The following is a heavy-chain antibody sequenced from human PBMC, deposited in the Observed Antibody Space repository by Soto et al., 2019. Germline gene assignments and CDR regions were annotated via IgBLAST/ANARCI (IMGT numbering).Heavy chain of an antibody. V-gene: IGHV1-69*02. J-gene: IGHJ4*02. CDR1: GDTFNFYS. Sequence: QVQLVQSGAEVKRPGSSVKVSCKASGDTFNFYSINWVRQAPGLGLEWMGRVNPIVSMSNYAQKFQGRVTMTADKSTSKAYMELSSLRYEDTDIYYCASSYGSGYRAFDYWGQGALVTVSS. D-gene: IGHD3-10*01. CDR3: ASSYGSGYRAFDY. CDR2: VNPIVSMS.